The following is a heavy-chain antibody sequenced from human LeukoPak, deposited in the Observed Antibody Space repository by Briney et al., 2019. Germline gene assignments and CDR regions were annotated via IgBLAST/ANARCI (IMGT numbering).Heavy chain of an antibody. V-gene: IGHV1-18*01. CDR3: ARDRPGKDYFDY. D-gene: IGHD4-23*01. CDR2: ISAYNGNT. CDR1: GYTFTSNG. J-gene: IGHJ4*02. Sequence: ASVKVSCKASGYTFTSNGISWVRQAPGQGLEWMGWISAYNGNTNYAQKLQGRVTMTTDTSTSTAYMELRSLRSDDTAVYYCARDRPGKDYFDYWGQGTLVTVSS.